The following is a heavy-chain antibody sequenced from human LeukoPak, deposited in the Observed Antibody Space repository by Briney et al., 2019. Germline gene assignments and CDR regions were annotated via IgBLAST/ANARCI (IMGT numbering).Heavy chain of an antibody. J-gene: IGHJ3*02. CDR2: ISAYNGNT. V-gene: IGHV1-18*01. Sequence: ASMTVSCKAFGYTFTSYGVSWVRQAPGQGLEWMGWISAYNGNTNYAQNLQGRVTMTTDTSTSTAYLELRSLRSDDTAVYYCARGAYCGGDCSSSDAFDIWGQGTMVSVSS. CDR3: ARGAYCGGDCSSSDAFDI. D-gene: IGHD2-21*02. CDR1: GYTFTSYG.